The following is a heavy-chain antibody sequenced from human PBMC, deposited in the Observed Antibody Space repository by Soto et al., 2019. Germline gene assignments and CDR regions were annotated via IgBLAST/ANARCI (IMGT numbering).Heavy chain of an antibody. Sequence: SETLSLTCTVSGGSISSYYWSWIRQPAGKGLEWIGRIYTSGSTNYNPSLKSRVTMSVDTSKNQFSLKLSSVTAADTAVYYCARVKSNDYVWGSYRSSLAFDIWGQGTMVTVSS. V-gene: IGHV4-4*07. J-gene: IGHJ3*02. CDR2: IYTSGST. CDR3: ARVKSNDYVWGSYRSSLAFDI. CDR1: GGSISSYY. D-gene: IGHD3-16*02.